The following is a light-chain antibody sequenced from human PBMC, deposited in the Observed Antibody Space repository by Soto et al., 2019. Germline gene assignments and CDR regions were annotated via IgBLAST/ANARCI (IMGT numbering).Light chain of an antibody. J-gene: IGKJ1*01. CDR3: QQYNNWPRT. CDR2: GAF. CDR1: PNVTNY. V-gene: IGKV3D-15*01. Sequence: EIVLTQSPATLSLSPGERATLSCRASPNVTNYLAWYQQKPGQPPRLLIYGAFNRAAGIPARFSGSGSGTEFTLTINSLQSEDFAVYYCQQYNNWPRTFGQGTKV.